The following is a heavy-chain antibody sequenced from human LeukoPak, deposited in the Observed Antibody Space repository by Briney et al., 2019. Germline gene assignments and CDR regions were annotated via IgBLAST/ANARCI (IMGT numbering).Heavy chain of an antibody. Sequence: GGSLRLSCTTSGFNFRAYWMGWVRQAPGKGLEWVANIHQHGSKENYVDSVKGRFTISRDNAKNFLQMNSLRAEDTALYYCARIGHDLYQTFDSWGHGTLITVSS. V-gene: IGHV3-7*03. CDR1: GFNFRAYW. D-gene: IGHD2-2*01. CDR2: IHQHGSKE. J-gene: IGHJ5*01. CDR3: ARIGHDLYQTFDS.